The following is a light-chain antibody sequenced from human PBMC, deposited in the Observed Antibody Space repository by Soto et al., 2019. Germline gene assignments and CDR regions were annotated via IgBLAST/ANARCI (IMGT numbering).Light chain of an antibody. CDR1: SSNIGAGFD. CDR3: QSYDSSLSFYV. V-gene: IGLV1-40*01. Sequence: QSVLTQPPSVSGAPGQRVTISCTGSSSNIGAGFDVHWYQQLPGTAPKLLIYGNNNRPSGVPDRLSGSKSGTSGSLTITGLQAEDEADYYCQSYDSSLSFYVFGTGTKVTVL. CDR2: GNN. J-gene: IGLJ1*01.